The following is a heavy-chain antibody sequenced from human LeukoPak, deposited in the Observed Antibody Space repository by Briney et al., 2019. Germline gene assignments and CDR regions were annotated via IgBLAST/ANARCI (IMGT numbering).Heavy chain of an antibody. Sequence: GGSLRLSCAASGFTFSNYSMNWVRQAPGKGLEWVSSISSSRSYIYYADSVEGRFTISRDNAKNSLYLQMNSLRAEDTAVYYCARAWDYGGNTRLFDYWGQGTLVTVSS. J-gene: IGHJ4*02. CDR3: ARAWDYGGNTRLFDY. D-gene: IGHD4-23*01. V-gene: IGHV3-21*01. CDR2: ISSSRSYI. CDR1: GFTFSNYS.